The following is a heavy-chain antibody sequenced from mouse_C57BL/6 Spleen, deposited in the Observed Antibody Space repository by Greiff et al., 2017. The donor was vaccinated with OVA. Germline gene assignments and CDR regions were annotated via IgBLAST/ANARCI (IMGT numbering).Heavy chain of an antibody. CDR3: ARYLITTGVGD. Sequence: VQLQQSGAELARPGASVKLSCKASGYTFTSSGISWVKQRTGQGLEWIGEIYPRSGNTYYNEKFKGKATLTADKSSSTAYMELRSLTSEDSAVYFCARYLITTGVGDWGQGTLVTVSA. CDR1: GYTFTSSG. D-gene: IGHD1-1*01. V-gene: IGHV1-81*01. J-gene: IGHJ3*01. CDR2: IYPRSGNT.